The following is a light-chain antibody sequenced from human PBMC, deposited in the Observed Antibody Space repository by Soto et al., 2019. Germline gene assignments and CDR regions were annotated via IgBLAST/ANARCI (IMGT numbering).Light chain of an antibody. V-gene: IGLV2-23*01. J-gene: IGLJ2*01. CDR3: CSYASNNAQL. CDR1: SSDAGNYNF. CDR2: EDS. Sequence: QSALTQPASVSGSPGQSITISCTGTSSDAGNYNFVSWYQQHPGKAPKVIIYEDSTRPSGVSNRISGSKSGNTASLTISGLQAEDEADYYCCSYASNNAQLFGGGTKLTVL.